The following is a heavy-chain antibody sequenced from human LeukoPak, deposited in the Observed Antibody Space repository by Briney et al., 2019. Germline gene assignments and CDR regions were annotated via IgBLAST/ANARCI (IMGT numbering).Heavy chain of an antibody. CDR3: ARNQNYYDSSGYYAY. CDR2: IIPIFGTA. Sequence: ASVKVSCKASGGTFSSYAISWVRQAPGQGREWMGGIIPIFGTANYAQKFQGRVTITADKSTSTAYMELSSLRSEDTAVYYCARNQNYYDSSGYYAYWGQGTLVTVSS. D-gene: IGHD3-22*01. J-gene: IGHJ4*02. CDR1: GGTFSSYA. V-gene: IGHV1-69*06.